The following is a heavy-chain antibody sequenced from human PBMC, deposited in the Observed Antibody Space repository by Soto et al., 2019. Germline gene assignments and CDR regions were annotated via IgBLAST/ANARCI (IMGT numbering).Heavy chain of an antibody. J-gene: IGHJ6*03. CDR2: TYYRSRWYN. CDR1: GDSVSSNSAA. V-gene: IGHV6-1*01. D-gene: IGHD1-7*01. CDR3: AGTTSHQWYYMDV. Sequence: QVQLQESGPGLVKPSQTLSLTCAISGDSVSSNSAAWNWIRLSPSRGLEWLARTYYRSRWYNDYAVSVRSRITVNPNTSKTQFSLQLTSVTSEDTAVYYCAGTTSHQWYYMDVWGKGTTVTVSS.